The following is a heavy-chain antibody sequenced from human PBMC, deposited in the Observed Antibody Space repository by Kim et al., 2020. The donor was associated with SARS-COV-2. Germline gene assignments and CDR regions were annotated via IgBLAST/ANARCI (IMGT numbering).Heavy chain of an antibody. CDR3: ARGLDIVVVPAALAFDY. CDR2: INHSGST. D-gene: IGHD2-2*01. Sequence: SETLSLTCAVYGGSFSGYYWSWIRQPPGKGLEWIGEINHSGSTNYNPALKSRVTISVDTSKNQFSLKLSSVTAADTAVYYCARGLDIVVVPAALAFDYWGQGTLVTVSS. J-gene: IGHJ4*02. V-gene: IGHV4-34*01. CDR1: GGSFSGYY.